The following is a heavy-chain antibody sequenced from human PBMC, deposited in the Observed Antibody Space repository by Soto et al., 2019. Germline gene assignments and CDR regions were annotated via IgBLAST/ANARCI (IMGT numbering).Heavy chain of an antibody. CDR3: ARAPDSSSWYESLYYYYGMDV. D-gene: IGHD6-13*01. CDR2: ISAYNGNT. CDR1: GYTFTSYG. V-gene: IGHV1-18*01. Sequence: QVQLVQSGAEVKQPGASVKVSCKASGYTFTSYGISWVRQAPGQGLEWMGWISAYNGNTNYAQKLQGRVTMTTDTSTSTAYMELRSLRSDDTAVYYCARAPDSSSWYESLYYYYGMDVWGQGTTVTVSS. J-gene: IGHJ6*02.